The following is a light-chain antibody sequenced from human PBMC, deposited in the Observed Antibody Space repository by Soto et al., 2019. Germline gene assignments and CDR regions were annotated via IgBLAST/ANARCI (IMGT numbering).Light chain of an antibody. V-gene: IGKV2-28*01. Sequence: DIVMTQSPLSLPVTPGEPASISCRSSQSLLHSNGYNYLDWYLQKPGQSPQLLIYLGSNRASGVPDRFSGSGSGTDFTLKISRVEAEDVGVYYCMQALQTPLTFGAGTKVDIX. J-gene: IGKJ4*01. CDR2: LGS. CDR1: QSLLHSNGYNY. CDR3: MQALQTPLT.